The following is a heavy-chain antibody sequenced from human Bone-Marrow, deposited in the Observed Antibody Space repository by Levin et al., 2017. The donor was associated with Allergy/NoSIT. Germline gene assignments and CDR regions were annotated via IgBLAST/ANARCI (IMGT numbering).Heavy chain of an antibody. V-gene: IGHV1-2*02. J-gene: IGHJ6*02. Sequence: RGESLKISCKASGYTFTGYYMHWVRQAPGQGLEWMGWINPNSGGTNYAQKFQGRVTMTRDTSISTAYMELSRLRSDDTAVYYCARDQDCSGGSCYSVGDYDYYGMDVWGQGTTVTVSS. CDR3: ARDQDCSGGSCYSVGDYDYYGMDV. CDR2: INPNSGGT. D-gene: IGHD2-15*01. CDR1: GYTFTGYY.